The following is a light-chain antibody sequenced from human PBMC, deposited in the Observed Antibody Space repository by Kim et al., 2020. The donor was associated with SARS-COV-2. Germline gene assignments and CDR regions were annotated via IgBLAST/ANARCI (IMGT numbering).Light chain of an antibody. Sequence: QSALTQPASVSGSPGQSITISCTGTSSDVGGYNYVSWYQQHPGKAPKLMIYDVSNRPSGVSNRFSGSKSGNTASLTISGLQAEDEADYYCSSYTSSSTLGVFGTGTKVTFL. CDR1: SSDVGGYNY. CDR3: SSYTSSSTLGV. J-gene: IGLJ1*01. V-gene: IGLV2-14*03. CDR2: DVS.